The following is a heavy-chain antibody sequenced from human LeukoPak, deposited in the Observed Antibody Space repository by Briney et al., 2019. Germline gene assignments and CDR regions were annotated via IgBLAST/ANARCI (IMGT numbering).Heavy chain of an antibody. CDR2: INHSGST. J-gene: IGHJ6*03. CDR1: GGSFSGYY. Sequence: SETLSLTCAVYGGSFSGYYWSWIRQPPGKGLEWIGEINHSGSTNYNPSLKSRVTISVDTSKNQFSLKLSSVTAADTAVYYCAREVGATFIYYMDVWGKGTTVTVSS. CDR3: AREVGATFIYYMDV. D-gene: IGHD1-26*01. V-gene: IGHV4-34*01.